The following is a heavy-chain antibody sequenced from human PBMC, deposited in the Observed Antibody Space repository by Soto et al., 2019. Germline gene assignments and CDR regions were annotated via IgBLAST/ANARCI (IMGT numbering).Heavy chain of an antibody. V-gene: IGHV1-2*02. CDR1: GYTFSGYY. J-gene: IGHJ6*02. Sequence: GASVKVSCKASGYTFSGYYMHWVRQAPGQGLEWMGWINPTNGDTNYAQRSQGRVMMTRDTSITTTYMELSGLRSDDTATYYCARDIPGSGYGMDVWGQGTTVTVSS. D-gene: IGHD2-21*01. CDR2: INPTNGDT. CDR3: ARDIPGSGYGMDV.